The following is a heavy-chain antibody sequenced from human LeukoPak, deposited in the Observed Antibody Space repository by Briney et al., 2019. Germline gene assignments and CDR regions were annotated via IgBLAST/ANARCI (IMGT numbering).Heavy chain of an antibody. J-gene: IGHJ4*02. CDR1: GYTFTGYY. D-gene: IGHD5-12*01. Sequence: GASVKVSCKASGYTFTGYYMHWVRQAPGQGLEWMGWINPNSGGTNYAQKFQGRVTITADESTSTAYMELSSLRSEDTAVYYCARERKGGYSGYDPLDYWGQGTLVTVSS. CDR2: INPNSGGT. CDR3: ARERKGGYSGYDPLDY. V-gene: IGHV1-2*02.